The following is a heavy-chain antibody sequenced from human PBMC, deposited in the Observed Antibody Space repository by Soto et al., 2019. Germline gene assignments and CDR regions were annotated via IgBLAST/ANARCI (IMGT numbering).Heavy chain of an antibody. Sequence: LRLSCAASGFTFSNFWMSWVRQAPGKGLEWVANIKQDGSEKNYVDSVKGRFIISRDNAKSSLSLQMNSLRAEDTAVYYCATNTVTKVDDYWGQGTLVTVSS. CDR2: IKQDGSEK. V-gene: IGHV3-7*03. CDR3: ATNTVTKVDDY. CDR1: GFTFSNFW. D-gene: IGHD4-17*01. J-gene: IGHJ4*02.